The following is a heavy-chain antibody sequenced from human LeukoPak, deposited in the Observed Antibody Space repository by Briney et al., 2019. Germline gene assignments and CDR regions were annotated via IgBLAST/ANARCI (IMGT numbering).Heavy chain of an antibody. CDR3: ASIDVGYSSSWFLRTPIDY. D-gene: IGHD6-13*01. CDR1: GGSFSGYY. CDR2: INHSGST. V-gene: IGHV4-34*01. Sequence: SETLSLTCAVYGGSFSGYYRSWIRQPPGKGLEWIGEINHSGSTNYNPSLKSRVTISVDTSKNQFSLKLSSVTAADTAVYYCASIDVGYSSSWFLRTPIDYWGQGTLVTVSS. J-gene: IGHJ4*02.